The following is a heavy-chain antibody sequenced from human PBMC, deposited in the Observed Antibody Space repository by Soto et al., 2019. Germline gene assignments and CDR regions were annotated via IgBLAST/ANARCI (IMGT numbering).Heavy chain of an antibody. D-gene: IGHD2-15*01. J-gene: IGHJ6*02. Sequence: QVQLVQSGAEVKKPGASVKVSCKASGYTFTSYDINWVRQATGQGLEWMGWMNPNSGNTGYAQKFQGRVTMTRNTSISTAYMELSSLRSEDTAVYYCARQDRGLLLNYYYYYGMDVWGQGTTVTVSS. CDR3: ARQDRGLLLNYYYYYGMDV. CDR2: MNPNSGNT. V-gene: IGHV1-8*01. CDR1: GYTFTSYD.